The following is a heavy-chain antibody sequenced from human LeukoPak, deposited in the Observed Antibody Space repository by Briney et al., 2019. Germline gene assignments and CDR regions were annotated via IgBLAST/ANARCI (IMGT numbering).Heavy chain of an antibody. D-gene: IGHD7-27*01. Sequence: ASVKVSCKASGYTFTGHYMHWVRQVPGQGLEWMGWINPKNAGTNYAPKFQGRVTMTRDTAISTVYMEVSSLRSDDTAVYYCARDHNWGPDYWGQGTLVLVSS. CDR3: ARDHNWGPDY. CDR2: INPKNAGT. CDR1: GYTFTGHY. J-gene: IGHJ4*02. V-gene: IGHV1-2*02.